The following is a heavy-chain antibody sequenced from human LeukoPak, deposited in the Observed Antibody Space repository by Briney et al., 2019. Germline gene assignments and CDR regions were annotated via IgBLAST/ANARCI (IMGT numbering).Heavy chain of an antibody. CDR2: ISSSGSTI. Sequence: GGSLRLSCAASGFTFSDYYMSWIRQAPGKGLEWVSYISSSGSTIYYADSVKGRFTISRDNAKNSLYLQMNSLRAEDTAVYYCARNLRYNWILFDYWGQGTLVTVSS. CDR3: ARNLRYNWILFDY. D-gene: IGHD1-20*01. J-gene: IGHJ4*02. CDR1: GFTFSDYY. V-gene: IGHV3-11*01.